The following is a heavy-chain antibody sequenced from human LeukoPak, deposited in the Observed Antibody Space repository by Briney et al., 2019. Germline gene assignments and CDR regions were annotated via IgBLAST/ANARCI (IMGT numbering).Heavy chain of an antibody. Sequence: SETLSLTCTVSGGSISSSPYYWSWIRQPPGKGLEWIGYIYYSGSTNYNPSLKSRVTISVDTSKNQFSLKLTSVTAADTAVYYCAKDLSSSGWGGYFDYWGQGTLVTVSS. D-gene: IGHD6-19*01. CDR1: GGSISSSPYY. V-gene: IGHV4-61*01. CDR2: IYYSGST. J-gene: IGHJ4*02. CDR3: AKDLSSSGWGGYFDY.